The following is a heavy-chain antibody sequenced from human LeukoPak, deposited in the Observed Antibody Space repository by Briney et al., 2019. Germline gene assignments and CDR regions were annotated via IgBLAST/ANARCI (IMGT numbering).Heavy chain of an antibody. CDR2: ISFDGSNK. CDR1: GFTFSSYG. V-gene: IGHV3-30*18. Sequence: GGSLRLSCAASGFTFSSYGMHWVRQAPGKGLEWVAVISFDGSNKYYADSVKGRFTISRDNPKNTLYLQMNSLRAEDTAVYYCAKEVAAITFFDDWGQGTLVTVSS. CDR3: AKEVAAITFFDD. D-gene: IGHD5-12*01. J-gene: IGHJ4*02.